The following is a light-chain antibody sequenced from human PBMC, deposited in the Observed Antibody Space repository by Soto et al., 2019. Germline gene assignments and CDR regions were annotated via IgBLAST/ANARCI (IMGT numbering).Light chain of an antibody. CDR2: GAS. Sequence: ELVLTQSPGTLSLSAGERATLSCRASQSVSSSYLAWYQQRPGQAPRLLISGASRRATGIPDRFSGSGSGTEFTLTISRLESEDFAVYYCQQYDSSSWTFGQGTKVDIK. CDR3: QQYDSSSWT. V-gene: IGKV3-20*01. CDR1: QSVSSSY. J-gene: IGKJ1*01.